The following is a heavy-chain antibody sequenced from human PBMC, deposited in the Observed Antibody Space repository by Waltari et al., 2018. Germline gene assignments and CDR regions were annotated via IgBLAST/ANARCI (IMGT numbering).Heavy chain of an antibody. CDR2: VDPEDGET. D-gene: IGHD3-3*01. V-gene: IGHV1-69-2*01. CDR3: ATYPIRFLEWFNHY. CDR1: GYTFTDYY. J-gene: IGHJ4*02. Sequence: EVQLVQSGAEVKKPGATVKISCKASGYTFTDYYMHWVQQAPGKGLEWMGRVDPEDGETIYAQKFQGRVTMTEDTSTDTAYMELSNLRSEDTAVYYCATYPIRFLEWFNHYWGQGTLVTVSS.